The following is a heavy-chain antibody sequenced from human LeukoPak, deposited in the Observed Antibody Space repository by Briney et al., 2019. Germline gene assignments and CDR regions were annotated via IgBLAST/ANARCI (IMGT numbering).Heavy chain of an antibody. Sequence: SVKVSCKAYGGTFSSYAISWVRQAPGQGLEWMGGIIPIFGTANYAQKFQGRVTITADESTSTAYMELSSLRSEDTAVYYCARAGYCGGDCYSDYWGQGTLVTVSS. D-gene: IGHD2-21*01. CDR3: ARAGYCGGDCYSDY. CDR2: IIPIFGTA. J-gene: IGHJ4*02. CDR1: GGTFSSYA. V-gene: IGHV1-69*01.